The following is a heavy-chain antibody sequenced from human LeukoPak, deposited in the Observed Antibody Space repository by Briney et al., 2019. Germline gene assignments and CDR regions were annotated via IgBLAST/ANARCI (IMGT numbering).Heavy chain of an antibody. CDR3: ATDRKAESWDPPFDY. J-gene: IGHJ4*02. V-gene: IGHV3-7*01. CDR2: INQGGSET. Sequence: PGGSLRLSCAASGFPLTNYWMIWVRKAPGKRPEWVGNINQGGSETNYVDSVKGRFSISRDNAKTSLYLQMNSLRGEDTAVYYCATDRKAESWDPPFDYWGQGALVTVSS. D-gene: IGHD1-14*01. CDR1: GFPLTNYW.